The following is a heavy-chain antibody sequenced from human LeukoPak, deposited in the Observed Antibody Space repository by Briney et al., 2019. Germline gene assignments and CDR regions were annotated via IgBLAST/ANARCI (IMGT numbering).Heavy chain of an antibody. CDR3: ARCRMKPTAREYFDN. D-gene: IGHD1-26*01. J-gene: IGHJ4*02. Sequence: SLKVSCEASGDTLNRYAFSCVRHAPGQRLECMGRILPLVGITNYTQSSRGRLPTPAAQATSTVSIGLTRLHSEDTAFYYWARCRMKPTAREYFDNWGQGTLVTVSS. CDR1: GDTLNRYA. V-gene: IGHV1-69*04. CDR2: ILPLVGIT.